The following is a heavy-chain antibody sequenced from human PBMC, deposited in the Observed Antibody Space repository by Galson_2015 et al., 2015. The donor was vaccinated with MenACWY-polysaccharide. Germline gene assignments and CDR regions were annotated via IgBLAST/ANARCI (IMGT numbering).Heavy chain of an antibody. V-gene: IGHV1-8*01. D-gene: IGHD3-22*01. CDR1: GYSFSSYD. J-gene: IGHJ5*02. CDR3: ARGGKYYYGSSGYLNWFDP. Sequence: SVKVSCKASGYSFSSYDINWVRQTTGQGLEWMGWMNPNSGNTGYAQKFQGRVTMTRNTSISIAYMELSSLRSEDTAVYYCARGGKYYYGSSGYLNWFDPWGQGTLVTVSS. CDR2: MNPNSGNT.